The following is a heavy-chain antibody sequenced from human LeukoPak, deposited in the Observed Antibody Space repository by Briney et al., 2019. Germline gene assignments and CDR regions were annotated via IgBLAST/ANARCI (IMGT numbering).Heavy chain of an antibody. D-gene: IGHD1-26*01. CDR2: IYPGDSDT. J-gene: IGHJ4*02. CDR3: ARLIAPRRLIVVATITDY. V-gene: IGHV5-51*01. Sequence: GESLKISCKGSGYSFTSYWIGWVRQMPGKGLEWMGIIYPGDSDTKYSPPFQGQVTISADRSISTAYLQWSSLKASDTAMYYCARLIAPRRLIVVATITDYWGQGTLVTVSS. CDR1: GYSFTSYW.